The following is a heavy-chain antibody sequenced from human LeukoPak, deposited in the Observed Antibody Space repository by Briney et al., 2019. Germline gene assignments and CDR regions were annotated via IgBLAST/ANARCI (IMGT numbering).Heavy chain of an antibody. CDR3: GVVY. CDR1: GFTFSRYW. Sequence: GGSLRLSCAASGFTFSRYWMNWVRQAPGKGLEWVANIREDGSEKYYVDSVKGRFTISRDNTRNLLYLEMSSLRAEDTAVYYCGVVYWGQGTLVTVSS. CDR2: IREDGSEK. V-gene: IGHV3-7*01. J-gene: IGHJ4*02.